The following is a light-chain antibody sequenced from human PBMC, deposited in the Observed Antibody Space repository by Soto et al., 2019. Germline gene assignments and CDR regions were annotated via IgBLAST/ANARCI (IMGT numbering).Light chain of an antibody. CDR2: EVN. CDR1: SSDVGGYNY. J-gene: IGLJ2*01. CDR3: SSYTSSSTLVV. V-gene: IGLV2-14*01. Sequence: QSALTQPASVSGSPXXSXTISCTGTSSDVGGYNYVSWYQQHPGKAPKLMIYEVNNRPSGVSNRFSGSKSGNTASLTISGLQAEDEADYYCSSYTSSSTLVVFGGGTKLTVL.